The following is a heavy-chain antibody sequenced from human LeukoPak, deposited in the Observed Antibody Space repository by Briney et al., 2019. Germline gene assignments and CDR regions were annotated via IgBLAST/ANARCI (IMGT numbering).Heavy chain of an antibody. J-gene: IGHJ5*02. V-gene: IGHV4-59*01. CDR2: IYYSGST. Sequence: SETLSLTCTVSGGSISSYYWSWTRQPPGKGLEWIGYIYYSGSTNYNPSLKSRVTISVDTSKNQFSLKLSSVTAADTAVYYCARVRTGYSSGGNWFDPWGQGTLVTVSS. CDR3: ARVRTGYSSGGNWFDP. CDR1: GGSISSYY. D-gene: IGHD6-19*01.